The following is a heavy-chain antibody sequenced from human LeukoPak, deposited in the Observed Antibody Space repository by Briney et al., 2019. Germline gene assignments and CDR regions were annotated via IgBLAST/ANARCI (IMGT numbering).Heavy chain of an antibody. CDR3: ARGKRRYSSSWYIGNYFDY. CDR2: INHSGST. V-gene: IGHV4-34*01. J-gene: IGHJ4*02. Sequence: SETLSLTCAVYGGSFSGYYWSWIRQPPGKALEWIGEINHSGSTNYNPSLKSRVTISVDTSKNQFSLKLSSVTAADTAVYYCARGKRRYSSSWYIGNYFDYWGQGTLVTVSS. D-gene: IGHD6-13*01. CDR1: GGSFSGYY.